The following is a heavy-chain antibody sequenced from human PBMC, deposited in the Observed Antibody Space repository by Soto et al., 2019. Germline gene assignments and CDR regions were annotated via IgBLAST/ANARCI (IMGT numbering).Heavy chain of an antibody. CDR2: IKSKTDGGTT. CDR1: GFTFSNAW. J-gene: IGHJ6*02. CDR3: TTGLRIVGATIDYYYYYGMDV. D-gene: IGHD1-26*01. Sequence: PGGSLRLSCAASGFTFSNAWMSWVRQAPGKGLEWVGRIKSKTDGGTTDYAAPVKGRFTISRDDSKNTLYLQMNSLKTEDTAVYYCTTGLRIVGATIDYYYYYGMDVWGQGTTVTVSS. V-gene: IGHV3-15*01.